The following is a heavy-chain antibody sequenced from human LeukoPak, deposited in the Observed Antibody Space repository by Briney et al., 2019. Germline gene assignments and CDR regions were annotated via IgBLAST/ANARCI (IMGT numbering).Heavy chain of an antibody. Sequence: GGSLRLSCAASESTFSSHWMSWVRQAPGKGLEWVANIKENGSEKYYVDSVKGRFTISRDNAKNSLYLQMNSLRVEDTAVYYCCRRWLTYYYYGMDVWGQGTTVTVSS. CDR1: ESTFSSHW. CDR2: IKENGSEK. V-gene: IGHV3-7*01. D-gene: IGHD5-18*01. J-gene: IGHJ6*02. CDR3: CRRWLTYYYYGMDV.